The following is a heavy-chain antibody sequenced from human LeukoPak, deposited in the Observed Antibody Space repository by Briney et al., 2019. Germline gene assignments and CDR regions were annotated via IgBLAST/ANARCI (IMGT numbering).Heavy chain of an antibody. Sequence: SETLSLTCTVSGGSISSSSYYWGWIRQPPGKGLEWIGSIYYSGSTYYNPSLKSRVTISVDTSKNQFSLKLSSVTAADTAVYYCARERGSSSSRYYYYMDVWGKGTTVTVSS. CDR2: IYYSGST. CDR3: ARERGSSSSRYYYYMDV. J-gene: IGHJ6*03. D-gene: IGHD6-13*01. V-gene: IGHV4-39*07. CDR1: GGSISSSSYY.